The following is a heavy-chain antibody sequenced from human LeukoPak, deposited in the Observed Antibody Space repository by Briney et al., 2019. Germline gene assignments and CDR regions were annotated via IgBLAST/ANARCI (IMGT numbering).Heavy chain of an antibody. D-gene: IGHD6-19*01. Sequence: KTSETLSLTCAVYGGSFSGYYWSWIRQPPGKGLEWIGYIYYSGSTNYNPSLKSRVTISVDTSKNQFSLKLGSVTAADTAVYYCAREQIAVAGSDWSYYGMDVWGQGTTVTVSS. J-gene: IGHJ6*02. CDR1: GGSFSGYY. V-gene: IGHV4-59*01. CDR2: IYYSGST. CDR3: AREQIAVAGSDWSYYGMDV.